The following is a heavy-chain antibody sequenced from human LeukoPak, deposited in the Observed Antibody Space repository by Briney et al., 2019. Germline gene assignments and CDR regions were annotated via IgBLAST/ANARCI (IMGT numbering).Heavy chain of an antibody. J-gene: IGHJ4*02. CDR3: ARAVLGMVHDY. V-gene: IGHV3-13*01. Sequence: GGSLRLSCAASGFTFRSYDMHWVRQATGKGLEWVSGIGTAGEIYYPGSVKGRFTISRENAKNSLYLQMNSLRAEDTAVYYCARAVLGMVHDYWGQGTLVTVSS. D-gene: IGHD3-10*01. CDR1: GFTFRSYD. CDR2: IGTAGEI.